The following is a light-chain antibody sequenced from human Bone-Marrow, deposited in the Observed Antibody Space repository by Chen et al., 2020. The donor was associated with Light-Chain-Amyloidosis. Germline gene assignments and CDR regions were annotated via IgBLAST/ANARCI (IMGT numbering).Light chain of an antibody. CDR2: DSY. J-gene: IGLJ1*01. Sequence: QSVLTQPPSVSGAPGQSVTISCTGSSSNNGAGYGVHWYQQVPGTAPKLLIFDSYSRPSGVPDRFSGSKSGTSASLAITGLQAEDEADYYCQSYDRSLSTYVFGTGTRATVL. CDR3: QSYDRSLSTYV. CDR1: SSNNGAGYG. V-gene: IGLV1-40*01.